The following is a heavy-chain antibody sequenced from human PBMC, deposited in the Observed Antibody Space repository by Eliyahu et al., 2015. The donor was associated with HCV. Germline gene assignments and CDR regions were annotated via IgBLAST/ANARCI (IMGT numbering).Heavy chain of an antibody. CDR1: GFPFXSSG. J-gene: IGHJ6*02. V-gene: IGHV3-33*01. CDR3: ARSLWAGIQLYRLPQYYGMDV. CDR2: IWYDGSNK. D-gene: IGHD5-18*01. Sequence: QVQLVESGGGVVQPGRSLXLSCXAXGFPFXSSGXHWGRQAPGKGXEWVAVIWYDGSNKYYADSVKGRXTISRDNSKNTLYLQMNSLRAEDTAVYYCARSLWAGIQLYRLPQYYGMDVWGQGTTVTVSS.